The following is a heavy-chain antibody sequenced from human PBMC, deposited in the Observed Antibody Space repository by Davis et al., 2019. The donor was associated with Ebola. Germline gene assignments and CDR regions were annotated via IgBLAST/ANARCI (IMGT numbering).Heavy chain of an antibody. CDR1: GFTFSSYW. D-gene: IGHD4-17*01. CDR2: IKQDGSEK. J-gene: IGHJ6*02. V-gene: IGHV3-7*01. CDR3: ASSRTVTPDYYYGMDV. Sequence: GGSLRLSCAASGFTFSSYWMSWVRQAPGKGLEWVANIKQDGSEKYYVDSVKGRFTISRDNAKNSLYLQMNSLRAEDTAVYYCASSRTVTPDYYYGMDVWGQGTTVTVSS.